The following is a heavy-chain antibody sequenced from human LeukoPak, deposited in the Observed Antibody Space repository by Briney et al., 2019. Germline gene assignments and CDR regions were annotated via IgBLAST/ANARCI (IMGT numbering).Heavy chain of an antibody. CDR3: ARFRRAQWPRGTFDY. Sequence: GASVKVSCKASGYTFTSYGISWVRQAPGQGLEWMGWISAYNGNTSYAQKLQGRVTMTTDTSTSTAYMELSSLRSEDTAVYYCARFRRAQWPRGTFDYWGQGTLVTVSS. D-gene: IGHD6-19*01. V-gene: IGHV1-18*01. CDR2: ISAYNGNT. J-gene: IGHJ4*02. CDR1: GYTFTSYG.